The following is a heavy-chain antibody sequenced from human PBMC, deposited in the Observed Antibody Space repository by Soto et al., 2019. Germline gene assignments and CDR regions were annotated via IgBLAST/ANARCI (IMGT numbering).Heavy chain of an antibody. Sequence: QVQLVESGGGVVQPGRSLRLSCAASGFTFSSHGMHWVRQAPGKGLEWVAVIWYDGSNKYYADSVKGRFTISRDNSKNTLYLQMNSLRAEDTAVYYCARDGGQWVRYGMDVWGQGTTVTVSS. CDR3: ARDGGQWVRYGMDV. D-gene: IGHD3-10*01. CDR2: IWYDGSNK. CDR1: GFTFSSHG. J-gene: IGHJ6*02. V-gene: IGHV3-33*01.